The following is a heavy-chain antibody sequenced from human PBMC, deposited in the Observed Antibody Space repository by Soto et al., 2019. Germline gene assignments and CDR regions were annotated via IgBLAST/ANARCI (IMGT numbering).Heavy chain of an antibody. D-gene: IGHD3-10*01. J-gene: IGHJ6*02. CDR3: ARHLDTMDYYYYGMDV. CDR2: IYYSGST. V-gene: IGHV4-39*01. Sequence: PSETLSLTCTVSGGSISSSSYYWGWIRQPPGKGLEWIGSIYYSGSTYYNPSLKSRVTISVDTSKNQFSLKLSSVTAADTAVYYCARHLDTMDYYYYGMDVWGQGTTVTVSS. CDR1: GGSISSSSYY.